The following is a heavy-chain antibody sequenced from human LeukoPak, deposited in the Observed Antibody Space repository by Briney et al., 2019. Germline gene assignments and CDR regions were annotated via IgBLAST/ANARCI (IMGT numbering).Heavy chain of an antibody. D-gene: IGHD3-9*01. CDR3: AKDLYYDILTGSDY. V-gene: IGHV3-23*01. Sequence: PGGSLRLSCAAFGFTFSSYAMSWVRQAPGKGLEWVSAISGSGGSTYYADSVKGRFTISRDNSKNTLYLQMNSLRAEDTAVYYCAKDLYYDILTGSDYWGQGTLVTVSS. J-gene: IGHJ4*02. CDR1: GFTFSSYA. CDR2: ISGSGGST.